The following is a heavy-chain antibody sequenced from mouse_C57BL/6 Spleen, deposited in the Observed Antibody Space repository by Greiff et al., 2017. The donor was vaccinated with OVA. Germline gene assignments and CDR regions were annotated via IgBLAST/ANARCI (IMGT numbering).Heavy chain of an antibody. CDR1: GFTFSSYA. CDR2: ISDGGSYT. CDR3: ASFYYGKSAY. V-gene: IGHV5-4*03. Sequence: EVKLQESGGGLVKPGGSLKLSCAASGFTFSSYAMSWVRQTPEKRLEWVATISDGGSYTYYPDNVKGRFTISRDNAKNNLYLQMSHLKSEDTAMYYCASFYYGKSAYWGQGTLVTVSA. J-gene: IGHJ3*01. D-gene: IGHD2-1*01.